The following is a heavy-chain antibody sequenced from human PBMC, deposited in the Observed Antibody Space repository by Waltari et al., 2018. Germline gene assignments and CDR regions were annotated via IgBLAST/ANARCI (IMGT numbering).Heavy chain of an antibody. D-gene: IGHD6-6*01. CDR1: GGSISSGDYY. V-gene: IGHV4-30-4*08. CDR2: IYYSGST. CDR3: ASRYRQLVLGSWFDP. J-gene: IGHJ5*02. Sequence: QVQLQESGPGLVKPSQTLSLTCTVSGGSISSGDYYWSWFRQPPGKGLEWIGYIYYSGSTYYTPSLKSRVTISVDTSKNQFSLKLSSVTAADTAVYYCASRYRQLVLGSWFDPWGQGTLVTVSS.